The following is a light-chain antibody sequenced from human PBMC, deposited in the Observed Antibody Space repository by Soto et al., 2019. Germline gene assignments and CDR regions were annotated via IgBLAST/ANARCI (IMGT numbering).Light chain of an antibody. CDR3: QQYYSYPWT. Sequence: DIQMTQSPFTLSASVGDIVTITCRASQSINNRLAWHQQKPGKAPKVLICDASSLKSGVPSRFSGSGSGTEFTLTISSLQPDDFATYYCQQYYSYPWTFAQGTKVDIK. J-gene: IGKJ1*01. V-gene: IGKV1-5*01. CDR1: QSINNR. CDR2: DAS.